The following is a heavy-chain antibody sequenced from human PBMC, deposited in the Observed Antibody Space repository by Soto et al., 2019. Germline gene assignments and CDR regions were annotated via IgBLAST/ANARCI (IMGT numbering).Heavy chain of an antibody. CDR3: AKAPASILYSGRYYYGMDV. CDR2: INSDGSST. CDR1: GFTFSSYW. Sequence: GGSLILSYAASGFTFSSYWMHWVRQAPGKGLVWVSRINSDGSSTSYADSVKGRFTISRDNSKNTLYLQMNSLRAEDTAVYYCAKAPASILYSGRYYYGMDVWGQGTTVTVSS. D-gene: IGHD3-10*02. J-gene: IGHJ6*02. V-gene: IGHV3-74*01.